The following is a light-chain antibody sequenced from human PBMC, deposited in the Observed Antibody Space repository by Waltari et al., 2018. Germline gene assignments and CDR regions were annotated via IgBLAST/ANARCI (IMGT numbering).Light chain of an antibody. CDR2: AAS. V-gene: IGKV1-33*01. CDR1: QDIRNY. CDR3: QQHQNLPWT. Sequence: DIQMTQSPSSLSASAGDTVTITCQASQDIRNYLNWYQQKPGEAPKRLIYAASNLETGVPSRFSGSGSGTDFTFTISSLQPEDIATYYCQQHQNLPWTFGQGTKVEIK. J-gene: IGKJ1*01.